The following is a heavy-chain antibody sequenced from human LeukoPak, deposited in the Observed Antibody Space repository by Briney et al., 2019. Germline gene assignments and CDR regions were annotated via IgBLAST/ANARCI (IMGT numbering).Heavy chain of an antibody. J-gene: IGHJ4*02. CDR2: IKQDGSEK. V-gene: IGHV3-7*01. D-gene: IGHD6-13*01. Sequence: PGGSLRLSCAASGFTFSSYWMGWVRQAPGKGLEWVANIKQDGSEKYYVDSVKGRFTISRDNAKNSLYLQTNSLRAEDTAVYYCARSDWAAAGPFDYWGQGTLVTVSS. CDR1: GFTFSSYW. CDR3: ARSDWAAAGPFDY.